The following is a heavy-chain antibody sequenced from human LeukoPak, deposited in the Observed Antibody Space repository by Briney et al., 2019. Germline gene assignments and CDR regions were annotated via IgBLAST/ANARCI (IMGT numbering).Heavy chain of an antibody. CDR3: ARDRRYGDYPLYGMDV. J-gene: IGHJ6*04. Sequence: SETLSLTCPVSGGSISSYYWSWIRQPPGKGLEWNGYIYYSGSTNYNPSLKSRVTISVDTSKNQFSLKLSSVTAAGTAVYYCARDRRYGDYPLYGMDVWGKGTTVTVSS. V-gene: IGHV4-59*01. CDR2: IYYSGST. CDR1: GGSISSYY. D-gene: IGHD4-17*01.